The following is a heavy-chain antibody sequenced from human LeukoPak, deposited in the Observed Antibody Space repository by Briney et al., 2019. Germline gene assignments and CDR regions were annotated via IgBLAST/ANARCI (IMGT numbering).Heavy chain of an antibody. Sequence: GGSMRLACAASGFTFSSYWMHWVRQAPGKGLVWVSLINSDGSSTTYADSVKGRFTISRDNAKNTLYPQMNSLRAEDSAVYYCARAITESIAVAGTRDYWGQGTLVTVSS. CDR1: GFTFSSYW. CDR2: INSDGSST. CDR3: ARAITESIAVAGTRDY. J-gene: IGHJ4*02. D-gene: IGHD6-19*01. V-gene: IGHV3-74*01.